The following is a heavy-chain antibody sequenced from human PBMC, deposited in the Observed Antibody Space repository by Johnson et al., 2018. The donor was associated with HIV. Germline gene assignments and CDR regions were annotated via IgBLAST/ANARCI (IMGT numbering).Heavy chain of an antibody. Sequence: QVQLVESGGGVVQPGRSLRLSCVGSGFSFSSYGMHWVRQAPGKGLEWVAVISYDGSNKYYADSVKGRFTISRDNSKNTLSLQMNSPRVDDTAIYYCARVRAGRENAFDIWGQGTMVTVSS. CDR2: ISYDGSNK. CDR1: GFSFSSYG. J-gene: IGHJ3*02. D-gene: IGHD1-26*01. CDR3: ARVRAGRENAFDI. V-gene: IGHV3-30*03.